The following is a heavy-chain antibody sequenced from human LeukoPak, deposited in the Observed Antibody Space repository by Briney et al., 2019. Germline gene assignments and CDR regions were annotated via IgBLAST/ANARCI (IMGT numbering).Heavy chain of an antibody. Sequence: PSETLSLTCAVYGGSFSGYYWSWIRQPPGKGLEWIGEINHSGSTNYNPSLKSRVTISVDTSKNQFSLKLSSVTAADTAVYYCARGLGVVVPAAKGNWFDPCGQGTLVTVSS. CDR1: GGSFSGYY. CDR3: ARGLGVVVPAAKGNWFDP. D-gene: IGHD2-2*01. V-gene: IGHV4-34*01. CDR2: INHSGST. J-gene: IGHJ5*02.